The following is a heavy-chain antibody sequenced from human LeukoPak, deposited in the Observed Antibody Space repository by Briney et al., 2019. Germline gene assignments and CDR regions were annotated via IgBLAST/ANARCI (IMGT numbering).Heavy chain of an antibody. CDR2: LYSGGTT. V-gene: IGHV3-53*05. Sequence: GESLRLSCAVSGFTVSSNFLNWVRQAPGKGLECFSVLYSGGTTFYADSVRGRFTISRDNSKNTLYLQMNSLRADDTAVYYCASPSPGGGAAGLFDYWGQGTLVTVSS. D-gene: IGHD6-13*01. CDR1: GFTVSSNF. CDR3: ASPSPGGGAAGLFDY. J-gene: IGHJ4*02.